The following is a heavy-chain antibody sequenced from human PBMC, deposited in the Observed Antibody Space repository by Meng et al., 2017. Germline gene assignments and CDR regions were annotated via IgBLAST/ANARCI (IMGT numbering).Heavy chain of an antibody. D-gene: IGHD4-17*01. CDR1: GYTFTDHY. CDR2: IHPKSGDT. V-gene: IGHV1-2*06. J-gene: IGHJ4*02. Sequence: QVQFVQSGAEVKSPGASVRVSCEAYGYTFTDHYLHWVRQAPGQGPEWMGRIHPKSGDTDYAQKFRGKVTMTRDTSIRTAYMELIRLISDDTAVYYCTRGGGYGDYLDWWGQGTLVTVSS. CDR3: TRGGGYGDYLDW.